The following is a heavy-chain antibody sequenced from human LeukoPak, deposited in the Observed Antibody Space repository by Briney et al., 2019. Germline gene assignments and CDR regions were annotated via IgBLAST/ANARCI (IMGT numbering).Heavy chain of an antibody. CDR3: ARHHHATYYYDSSGYDTFDI. D-gene: IGHD3-22*01. CDR2: IYYSGST. Sequence: SETLSLTCTVSGGSISSYYWSWIRQPPGKGLEGIGYIYYSGSTNYNPSLKSRVTISVDTSKNQFSLKLSSVTAADTAVYYCARHHHATYYYDSSGYDTFDIWGQGTMVTVSS. J-gene: IGHJ3*02. V-gene: IGHV4-59*08. CDR1: GGSISSYY.